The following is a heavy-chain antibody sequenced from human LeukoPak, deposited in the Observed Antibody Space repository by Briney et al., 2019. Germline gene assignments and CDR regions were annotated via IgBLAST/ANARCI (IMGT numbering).Heavy chain of an antibody. CDR1: GFSLSTTGEG. Sequence: SGPTLVNPTQALTLTCTFSGFSLSTTGEGVGWIRQPPGKALEWLVLIHWDDDKRYNPSLKSRLTITKDTSKNQVVLTITDMDPVDTGTYYCAHRTYSHSGSFHHWGQGTPVTVSS. D-gene: IGHD3-10*01. V-gene: IGHV2-5*02. J-gene: IGHJ1*01. CDR2: IHWDDDK. CDR3: AHRTYSHSGSFHH.